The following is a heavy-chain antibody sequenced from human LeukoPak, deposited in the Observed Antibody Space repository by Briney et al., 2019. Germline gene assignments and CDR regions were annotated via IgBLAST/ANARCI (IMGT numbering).Heavy chain of an antibody. J-gene: IGHJ4*02. V-gene: IGHV3-7*01. CDR2: IKQDGSET. Sequence: GGSLRLSCAASGFSFSSSWMSWVRQAPGKGLEWVANIKQDGSETYYVDSVKGRFTVSRDNAKHSLYLQMTSLRAEDTAVYYCVRWAQPDCWGQGTLVTVSS. CDR3: VRWAQPDC. CDR1: GFSFSSSW.